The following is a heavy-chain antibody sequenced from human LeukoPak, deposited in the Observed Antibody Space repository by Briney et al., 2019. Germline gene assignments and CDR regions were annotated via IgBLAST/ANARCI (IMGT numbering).Heavy chain of an antibody. J-gene: IGHJ4*02. CDR3: ARGSSAGASLRHDY. D-gene: IGHD1-26*01. V-gene: IGHV3-7*01. Sequence: GGSLRLSCAASGFTFSSYWMSWVRQAPGKGLEWVANIKQDGSEENFVDSVKGRFTISRDNAKKSLYLQMNSLRAEDTAVYYCARGSSAGASLRHDYWGQGTLATVSS. CDR1: GFTFSSYW. CDR2: IKQDGSEE.